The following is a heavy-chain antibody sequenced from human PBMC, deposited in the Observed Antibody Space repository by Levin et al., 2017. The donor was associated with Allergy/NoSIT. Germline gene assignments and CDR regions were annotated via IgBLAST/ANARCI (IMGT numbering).Heavy chain of an antibody. Sequence: NSGGSLRLSCMASGYTFDTFGIAWVRQAPGQGLEWMGWINVKKGHTHYAQSLQGRVTMTTNTSYNIAYMELRSLRRDDTAVYYCARDRSSTVPGTSSYLGMDLWGKGTTVTVSS. D-gene: IGHD1-1*01. CDR3: ARDRSSTVPGTSSYLGMDL. J-gene: IGHJ6*04. CDR1: GYTFDTFG. V-gene: IGHV1-18*01. CDR2: INVKKGHT.